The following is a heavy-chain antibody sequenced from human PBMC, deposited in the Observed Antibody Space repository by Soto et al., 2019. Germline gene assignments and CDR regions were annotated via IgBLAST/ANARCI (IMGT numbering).Heavy chain of an antibody. J-gene: IGHJ3*02. V-gene: IGHV3-21*01. CDR2: ISSSSSYI. CDR1: GFTFSSYS. Sequence: GESLKISCAASGFTFSSYSMNWVRQAPGKGLEWGSSISSSSSYIYYADSVKGRFTISRDNAKNSLYLQMNSLRAEDTAVYYCARDRDSSGWFAFDIWGQGTMVTVSS. CDR3: ARDRDSSGWFAFDI. D-gene: IGHD6-19*01.